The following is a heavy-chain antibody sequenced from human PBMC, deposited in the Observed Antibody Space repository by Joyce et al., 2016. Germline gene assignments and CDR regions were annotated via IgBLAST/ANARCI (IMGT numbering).Heavy chain of an antibody. V-gene: IGHV1-2*02. CDR1: GYTFTGYY. CDR3: ARGGYYGPYYFDY. CDR2: INPDSGGT. Sequence: QVQLVQSGAEVKKPGASVKVSCKASGYTFTGYYMHWVRQAPGQGLGWMGCINPDSGGTNYAQKCQGRVTMTRDTSGSTTYMELSRLRSDDTAVYYCARGGYYGPYYFDYWGQGTLVTVSS. J-gene: IGHJ4*02. D-gene: IGHD3-3*01.